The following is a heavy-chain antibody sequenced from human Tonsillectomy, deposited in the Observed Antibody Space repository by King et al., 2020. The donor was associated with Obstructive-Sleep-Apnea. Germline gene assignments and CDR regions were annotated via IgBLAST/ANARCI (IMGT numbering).Heavy chain of an antibody. CDR1: GGSFSDYY. CDR2: INHSGST. V-gene: IGHV4-34*01. CDR3: ARVSLSDYGSGSNWYFDL. D-gene: IGHD3-10*01. J-gene: IGHJ2*01. Sequence: VQLQQWGAGLLKPSETLSLTCAVYGGSFSDYYWSWIRQPPGKGLEWIGEINHSGSTNYNPSLKSRVTISVDTSKNQFSLKLSAVTAADTAVYYCARVSLSDYGSGSNWYFDLWGRGTLVTVSS.